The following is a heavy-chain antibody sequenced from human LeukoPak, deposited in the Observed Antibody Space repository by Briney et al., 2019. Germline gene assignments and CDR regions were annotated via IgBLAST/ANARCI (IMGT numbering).Heavy chain of an antibody. Sequence: GGFLRLSCAASGFIFSSYSMNWVRQAPGKGLEWVSSISSSSSYIYYADSVKGRFTISRDNAKNSLYLQMNSLRAEDTAVYYCARDTSWPFDYWGQGTLVTVSS. CDR1: GFIFSSYS. CDR2: ISSSSSYI. D-gene: IGHD2-2*01. J-gene: IGHJ4*02. V-gene: IGHV3-21*01. CDR3: ARDTSWPFDY.